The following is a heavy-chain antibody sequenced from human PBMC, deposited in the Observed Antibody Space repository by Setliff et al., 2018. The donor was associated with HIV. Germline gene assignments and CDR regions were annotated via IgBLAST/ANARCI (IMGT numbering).Heavy chain of an antibody. Sequence: GASVKVSCKTSGYTFTVNHLHWVRQALGQGVEWVGKISPDSGDTFYAQKFQGRVTLTRDTSITTAYMELSTLRDDDTAVYYCARDAGAPGRGNPLDYWGQGTLVTVSS. D-gene: IGHD3-10*01. J-gene: IGHJ4*02. CDR3: ARDAGAPGRGNPLDY. CDR1: GYTFTVNH. CDR2: ISPDSGDT. V-gene: IGHV1-2*02.